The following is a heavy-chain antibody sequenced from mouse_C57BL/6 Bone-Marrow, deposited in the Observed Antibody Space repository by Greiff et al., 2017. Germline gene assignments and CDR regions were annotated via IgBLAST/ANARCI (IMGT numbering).Heavy chain of an antibody. CDR1: GFNIKDAY. V-gene: IGHV14-4*01. CDR2: IDPENGDT. Sequence: VQLQQSGAELVRPGASVKLSCTASGFNIKDAYMHWVKQRPEQSLEWIGWIDPENGDTEYASKFQGKATITADTSSNTAYLQLSSLTSEDTAVYYYATEDHDGYYYAMDYWGQRTSVTVSS. J-gene: IGHJ4*01. D-gene: IGHD2-4*01. CDR3: ATEDHDGYYYAMDY.